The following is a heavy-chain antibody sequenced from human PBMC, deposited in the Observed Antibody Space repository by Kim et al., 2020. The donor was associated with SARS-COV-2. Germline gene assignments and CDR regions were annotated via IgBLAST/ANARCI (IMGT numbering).Heavy chain of an antibody. V-gene: IGHV3-43D*03. CDR2: ISWDGGST. D-gene: IGHD3-10*01. J-gene: IGHJ4*02. CDR1: GFTFDDYA. CDR3: AKQGQPYGDY. Sequence: GGSLRLSCAASGFTFDDYAMHWVRQAPGKGLEWVSLISWDGGSTYYADSVKGRFTISRDNSKNSLYLQMNSLRAEDTALYYCAKQGQPYGDYWGQGTLVTVSS.